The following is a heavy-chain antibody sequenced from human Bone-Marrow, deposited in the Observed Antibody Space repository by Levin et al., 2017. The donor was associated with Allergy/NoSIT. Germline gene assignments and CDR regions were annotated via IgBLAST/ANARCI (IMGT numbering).Heavy chain of an antibody. CDR2: IYISGNT. CDR1: GGSISDAY. D-gene: IGHD3-16*02. J-gene: IGHJ1*01. V-gene: IGHV4-4*07. CDR3: ARGSGVIGHWSPYFRL. Sequence: SQTLSLTCTVSGGSISDAYWSWFRRSAGEGLEWIGRIYISGNTDYNPSLRSRVAMSIDTSWNQFSLRIYSVTAADTALYLCARGSGVIGHWSPYFRLWGQGTLVTVSS.